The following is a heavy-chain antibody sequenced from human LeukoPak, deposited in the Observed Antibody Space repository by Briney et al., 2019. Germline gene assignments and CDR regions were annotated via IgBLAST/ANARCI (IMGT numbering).Heavy chain of an antibody. CDR2: IYYSGST. V-gene: IGHV4-31*03. CDR1: GGSISSGGYY. Sequence: SQTLSLTCTVSGGSISSGGYYRSWIRQHPGKGLEWIGYIYYSGSTYYNPSLKSRVTMSVDTSRNQFSLKLSSVTAADTAVYYCARTSNYYDSSGYYKTKKYYFDYWGQGTLVTVSS. J-gene: IGHJ4*02. CDR3: ARTSNYYDSSGYYKTKKYYFDY. D-gene: IGHD3-22*01.